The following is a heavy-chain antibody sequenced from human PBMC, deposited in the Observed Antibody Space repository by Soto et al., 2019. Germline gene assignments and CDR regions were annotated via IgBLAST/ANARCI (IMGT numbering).Heavy chain of an antibody. V-gene: IGHV3-23*01. Sequence: GGSLRLSCAASGFTFSSYAMSWVRQAPGKGLEWVSAISGSGGSTYYADSLKGRFTISRDNSKNTLYLQMNSLRAEDTAVYYCAKGGVGATSYYYGMDVWGQGTTVTVSS. D-gene: IGHD1-26*01. CDR3: AKGGVGATSYYYGMDV. CDR1: GFTFSSYA. CDR2: ISGSGGST. J-gene: IGHJ6*02.